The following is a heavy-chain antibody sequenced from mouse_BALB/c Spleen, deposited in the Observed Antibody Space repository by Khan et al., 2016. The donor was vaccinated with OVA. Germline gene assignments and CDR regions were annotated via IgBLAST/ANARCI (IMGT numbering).Heavy chain of an antibody. CDR2: IWSGGGT. V-gene: IGHV2-4-1*01. J-gene: IGHJ3*01. D-gene: IGHD2-14*01. Sequence: VQLQESGPGLVQPSQSLSITCTVSGFSLTTYGVHWVRQSPGNGLEWLGVIWSGGGTDYNSAFISRLSINKDNSRSQVFFKMNSLQADDTAMYYCARNSYMYDFTYWGQGTLVTVSA. CDR1: GFSLTTYG. CDR3: ARNSYMYDFTY.